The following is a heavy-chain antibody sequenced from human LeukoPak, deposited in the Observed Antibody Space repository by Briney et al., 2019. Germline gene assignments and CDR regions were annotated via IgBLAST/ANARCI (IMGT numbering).Heavy chain of an antibody. Sequence: GGSLRLSCAASGFTFDDYGMSWVRHAPGKGREWVSGINWNGGSTGYADSVKGRFTISRDNAKNSLYLQMNSLRAEDTALYYCARSYYYGSGSYYLWGQGTLVTVSS. V-gene: IGHV3-20*04. D-gene: IGHD3-10*01. J-gene: IGHJ5*02. CDR1: GFTFDDYG. CDR2: INWNGGST. CDR3: ARSYYYGSGSYYL.